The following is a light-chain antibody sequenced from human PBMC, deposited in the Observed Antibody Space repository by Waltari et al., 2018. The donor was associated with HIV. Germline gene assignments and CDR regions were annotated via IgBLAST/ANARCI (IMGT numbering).Light chain of an antibody. V-gene: IGLV2-23*02. CDR3: CSYAGSGVV. J-gene: IGLJ2*01. CDR1: SSDVGSYNL. CDR2: DVS. Sequence: QSALTQSASVSGSPGQSLTISRTGPSSDVGSYNLVSWYQQHPGKAPQLMIYDVSKRPSGVSNRFSGSKSGNTASLTISGLQAEDEADYYCCSYAGSGVVFGGGTKLAVL.